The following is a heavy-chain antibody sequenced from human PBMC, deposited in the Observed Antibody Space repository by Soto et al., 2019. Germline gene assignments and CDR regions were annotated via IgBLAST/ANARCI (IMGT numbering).Heavy chain of an antibody. J-gene: IGHJ4*02. CDR3: ARERYDSGRPLDY. V-gene: IGHV3-48*03. CDR1: GFTFSSYE. Sequence: VQLVESGGGLVQPGGSLRLSCAASGFTFSSYELNWVRQAPGKGLEWVSYISTSPGTIYYADSVKGRFTISRDNAKNSLYLQMNSLRAEDTAVYYCARERYDSGRPLDYWGQGTLVTVSS. CDR2: ISTSPGTI. D-gene: IGHD3-10*01.